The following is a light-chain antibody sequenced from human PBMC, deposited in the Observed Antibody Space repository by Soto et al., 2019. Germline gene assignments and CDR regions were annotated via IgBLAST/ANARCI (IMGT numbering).Light chain of an antibody. V-gene: IGKV1-27*01. J-gene: IGKJ2*01. CDR2: ATY. CDR3: QKYDSAPHT. CDR1: QSIGNY. Sequence: DIQLTQSPSSLSASVGDRVTISCRASQSIGNYLAWYQQKPGEVPKLLIYATYTLQSGVPSRFSGSGSGTDFTLTISSLQPEDVATYYCQKYDSAPHTFGQGTKLEIK.